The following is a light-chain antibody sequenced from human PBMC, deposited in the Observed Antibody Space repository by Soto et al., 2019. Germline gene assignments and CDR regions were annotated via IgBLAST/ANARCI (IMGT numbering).Light chain of an antibody. V-gene: IGKV1-5*01. Sequence: DIQMTQSPSTPSASVGDRVTITCRASQSISSWLAWYQQKPGKAPKLLIYDASSLESGVPSRFSGSGSGTEFTLTISSLQHDDFATYSCQQYNSYSITFGQGTKLEIK. CDR3: QQYNSYSIT. CDR1: QSISSW. CDR2: DAS. J-gene: IGKJ2*01.